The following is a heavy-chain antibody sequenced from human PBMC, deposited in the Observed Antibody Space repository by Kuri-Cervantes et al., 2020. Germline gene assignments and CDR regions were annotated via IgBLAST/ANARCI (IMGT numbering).Heavy chain of an antibody. V-gene: IGHV1-18*01. Sequence: ASVKVSCKASGYTFPSDGISWARQGPGLGLEWMGWISAYNGNTNYAPKPQGRVTMTTDTSTSTAYMELRSLRFEDTAVYYCARILRLRRVAGTRLVFGRWGQGTMVTVSS. D-gene: IGHD6-19*01. J-gene: IGHJ3*01. CDR2: ISAYNGNT. CDR1: GYTFPSDG. CDR3: ARILRLRRVAGTRLVFGR.